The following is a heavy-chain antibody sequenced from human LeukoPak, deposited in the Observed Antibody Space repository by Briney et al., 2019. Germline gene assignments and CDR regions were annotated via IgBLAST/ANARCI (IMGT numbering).Heavy chain of an antibody. V-gene: IGHV3-33*01. CDR3: ARDSGVGYYGMDV. Sequence: GGSLRLSCAASGFTFSSYGMHWVRQAPGKGLEWVAVIWYDGSSKYYADSVKGRFTISRDNSKNTLYLQMNSLRAEDTAVYYCARDSGVGYYGMDVWGQGTTVTVSS. CDR1: GFTFSSYG. CDR2: IWYDGSSK. D-gene: IGHD2-8*01. J-gene: IGHJ6*02.